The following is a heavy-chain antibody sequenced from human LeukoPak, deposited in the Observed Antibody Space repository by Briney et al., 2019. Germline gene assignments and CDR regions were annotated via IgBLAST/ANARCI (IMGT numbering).Heavy chain of an antibody. V-gene: IGHV4-38-2*01. CDR2: IYHSGST. CDR3: ARHYSLNWFDP. D-gene: IGHD1-26*01. CDR1: GYSISSGHY. J-gene: IGHJ5*02. Sequence: SETLSLTCVVSGYSISSGHYWGWIRQPPGKGLEWIGTIYHSGSTYYNPSLKSRVTISVDTSKNQFSLKLSSVTAADTAFYYCARHYSLNWFDPWGQRTLVTVSS.